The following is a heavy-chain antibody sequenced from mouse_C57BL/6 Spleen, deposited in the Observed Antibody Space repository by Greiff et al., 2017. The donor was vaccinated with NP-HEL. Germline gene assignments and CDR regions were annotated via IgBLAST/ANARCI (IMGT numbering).Heavy chain of an antibody. J-gene: IGHJ3*01. V-gene: IGHV1-54*01. CDR3: ARWYGNYGVAY. Sequence: VQLQQSGAELVRPGTSVKVSCKASGYAFTNYLIEWVKQRPGQGLEWIGVINPGSGGTNYNEKFKGKATLTADKSSSTAYMQLSSLTSEDSAVYFCARWYGNYGVAYWGQGTLVTVSA. CDR2: INPGSGGT. CDR1: GYAFTNYL. D-gene: IGHD2-10*02.